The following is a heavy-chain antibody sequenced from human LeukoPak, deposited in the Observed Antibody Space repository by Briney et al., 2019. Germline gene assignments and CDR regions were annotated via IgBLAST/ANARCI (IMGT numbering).Heavy chain of an antibody. J-gene: IGHJ4*02. CDR1: GFTLTSYA. CDR2: ISSSSSYI. V-gene: IGHV3-21*01. Sequence: PGGSLRLSCAASGFTLTSYAMTWVRQAPGKGLEWVSSISSSSSYIYYADSVKGRFTISRDNAKNSLYLQMNSLRAEDTAVYYCARGQFHFDYWGQGTLVTVSS. CDR3: ARGQFHFDY.